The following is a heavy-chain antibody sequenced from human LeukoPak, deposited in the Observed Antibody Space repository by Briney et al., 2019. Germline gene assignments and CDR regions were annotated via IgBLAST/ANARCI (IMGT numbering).Heavy chain of an antibody. D-gene: IGHD3-9*01. J-gene: IGHJ4*02. CDR1: GGSFSGYY. CDR3: AMTYYDILTGSDRLDY. CDR2: IDHSGST. V-gene: IGHV4-34*01. Sequence: SETLSLTCAVYGGSFSGYYWTWIRQPPGKGLEWIGEIDHSGSTNYNPSLKSRVTISVDTSKNQFSLKLSSVTAADTAVYYCAMTYYDILTGSDRLDYWGQGTLVTVSS.